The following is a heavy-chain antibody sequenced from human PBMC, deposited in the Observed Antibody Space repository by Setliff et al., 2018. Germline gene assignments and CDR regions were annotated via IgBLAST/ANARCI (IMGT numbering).Heavy chain of an antibody. CDR1: GFTFSNAW. J-gene: IGHJ4*02. V-gene: IGHV3-15*01. CDR3: ATRLGDF. CDR2: IKSNADGGTA. Sequence: GGSLRLSCAASGFTFSNAWMRWVRQVHGKGLEWVGRIKSNADGGTADFAAPVKGRFTISRDDSKNTMSLQMNSLKTEDTAVYFCATRLGDFWGQGTLVTVSS.